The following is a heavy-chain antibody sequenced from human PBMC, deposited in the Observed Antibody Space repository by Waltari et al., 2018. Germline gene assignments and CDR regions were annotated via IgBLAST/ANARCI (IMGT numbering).Heavy chain of an antibody. J-gene: IGHJ6*03. CDR3: ARESGSYYPYYYYMDV. Sequence: QVQLQASGPGLVKPSETLSLTCTVSGGSISSYYWSWIRQPAGKGMEWSGRVYTSGSTNSNPSRKSGVTMSVDTSKSQFSRKLSSVTAADTAVYYCARESGSYYPYYYYMDVWGKGTTVTVSS. CDR1: GGSISSYY. V-gene: IGHV4-4*07. D-gene: IGHD3-10*01. CDR2: VYTSGST.